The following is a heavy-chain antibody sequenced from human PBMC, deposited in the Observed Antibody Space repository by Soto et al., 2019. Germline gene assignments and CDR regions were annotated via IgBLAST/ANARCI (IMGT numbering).Heavy chain of an antibody. D-gene: IGHD6-13*01. CDR1: GYSFTTYR. Sequence: PGESLKISCKGSGYSFTTYRIGWVRQMPGKGLEWMGIIYPGDSETRYSPSFQGQVTISADKSNTTAYLQWSGLKASDTSMYYCARTSAAGKYYYGMDVWSQGTTVTISS. CDR3: ARTSAAGKYYYGMDV. J-gene: IGHJ6*02. CDR2: IYPGDSET. V-gene: IGHV5-51*01.